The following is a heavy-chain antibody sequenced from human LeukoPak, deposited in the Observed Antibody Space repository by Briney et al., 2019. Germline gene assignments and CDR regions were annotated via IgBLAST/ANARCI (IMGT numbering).Heavy chain of an antibody. J-gene: IGHJ6*03. CDR1: GFTFGDYA. CDR3: TRVTDYYGSEHYYYYYMDV. Sequence: GGSLRLSCTASGFTFGDYAMSWVRQAPGKGLEWVGFIRSKAYGGTTEYAASVKGRFTISRDDSKSIAYLQMNSLKTEDTAVYYCTRVTDYYGSEHYYYYYMDVWGKGTTVTISS. D-gene: IGHD3-10*01. V-gene: IGHV3-49*04. CDR2: IRSKAYGGTT.